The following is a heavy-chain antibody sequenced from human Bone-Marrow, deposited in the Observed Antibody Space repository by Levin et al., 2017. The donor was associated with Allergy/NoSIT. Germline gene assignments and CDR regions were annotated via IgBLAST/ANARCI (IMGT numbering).Heavy chain of an antibody. CDR1: GFTSNEHA. J-gene: IGHJ6*03. Sequence: GGSLRLSCAASGFTSNEHAMHWVRQTPGKGLEWVSSLSWDSGSFGYADSVKGRFTISRDNAKNSLYLRMNSLRPEDTALYYCVREGRRTWSYYTYYYMDVWGKGTTVTVSS. CDR2: LSWDSGSF. V-gene: IGHV3-9*02. D-gene: IGHD6-13*01. CDR3: VREGRRTWSYYTYYYMDV.